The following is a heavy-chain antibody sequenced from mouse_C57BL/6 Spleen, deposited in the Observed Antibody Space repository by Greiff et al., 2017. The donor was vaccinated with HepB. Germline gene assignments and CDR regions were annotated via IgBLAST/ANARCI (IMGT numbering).Heavy chain of an antibody. Sequence: QDQLQQPGAELVKPGASVKLSCKASGYTFTSYWMHWVKQRPGQGLEWIGMIHPNSGSTNYNEKFKSKATLTVDKSSSTAYMQLSSLTSEDSAVYYCAREGDYGSSYYFGYWGQGTTVTVAS. CDR1: GYTFTSYW. V-gene: IGHV1-64*01. D-gene: IGHD1-1*01. J-gene: IGHJ2*01. CDR2: IHPNSGST. CDR3: AREGDYGSSYYFGY.